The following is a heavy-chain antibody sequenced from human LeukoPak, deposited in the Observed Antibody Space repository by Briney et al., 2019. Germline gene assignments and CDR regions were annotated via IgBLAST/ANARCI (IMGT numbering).Heavy chain of an antibody. D-gene: IGHD3-22*01. Sequence: GGSLRLSCAASGFTFDDYGMHWVRQAPGKGLEWVAFIRYDGSNKYYADSVKGRFTISRDNSKNTLYLQMNSLRAEDTAVYYCAKVEVYSSGRIWYYFDYWGQGTLVTVSS. V-gene: IGHV3-30*02. J-gene: IGHJ4*02. CDR3: AKVEVYSSGRIWYYFDY. CDR2: IRYDGSNK. CDR1: GFTFDDYG.